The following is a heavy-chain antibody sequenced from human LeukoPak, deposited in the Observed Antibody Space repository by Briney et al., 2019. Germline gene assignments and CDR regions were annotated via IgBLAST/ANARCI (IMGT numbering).Heavy chain of an antibody. V-gene: IGHV1-69*06. J-gene: IGHJ4*02. D-gene: IGHD3-22*01. CDR2: IIPIFGTA. Sequence: SVKVSCKASGGTFSNYAINWVRQAPGQGLEWMGGIIPIFGTANYAQKFQGRVTITADKSTSTVYMELNSLKSEDTAVYYCARGWDYDSGGRPTAYVYWGQGTLVTVSS. CDR1: GGTFSNYA. CDR3: ARGWDYDSGGRPTAYVY.